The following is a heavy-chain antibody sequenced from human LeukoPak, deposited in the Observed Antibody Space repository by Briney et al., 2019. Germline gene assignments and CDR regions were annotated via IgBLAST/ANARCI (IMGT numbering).Heavy chain of an antibody. J-gene: IGHJ4*02. CDR3: ARSTAGGFSGYED. CDR1: GFTFSSYF. Sequence: GGSLRLSCAASGFTFSSYFMGWVRPAPGKGLEWVSSISSGSDYIYYGDSVKGRFTISRDNAKSSLYLQMNSLRAEDTAVFYCARSTAGGFSGYEDWGQGTLVTVSS. CDR2: ISSGSDYI. V-gene: IGHV3-21*01. D-gene: IGHD5-12*01.